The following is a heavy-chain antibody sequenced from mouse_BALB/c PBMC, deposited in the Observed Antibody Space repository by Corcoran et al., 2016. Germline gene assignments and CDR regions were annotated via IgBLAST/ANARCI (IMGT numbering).Heavy chain of an antibody. CDR2: IYWDDDK. V-gene: IGHV8-12*01. Sequence: QVTLKESGPGILQPSQTLSLTCSFSGFSLSTSGMGVSWIRQPSGKGLEWLAHIYWDDDKRYNPSLKSRLTISKDTSSNQVFLKITSVDTADTATYDCARRGGLLSMDYWGQATSVTVSS. D-gene: IGHD2-12*01. CDR3: ARRGGLLSMDY. CDR1: GFSLSTSGMG. J-gene: IGHJ4*01.